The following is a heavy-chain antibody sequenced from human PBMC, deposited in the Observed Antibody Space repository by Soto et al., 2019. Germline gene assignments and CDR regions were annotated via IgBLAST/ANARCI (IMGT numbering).Heavy chain of an antibody. V-gene: IGHV4-31*03. J-gene: IGHJ3*02. CDR2: IYYTGST. CDR3: ARGSQLERDAIDI. CDR1: GVSINSGGYY. Sequence: QVQLQESGPGLVKPSQTLSLTCTVSGVSINSGGYYWSWIRQHPGKGLEWIGYIYYTGSTYYNPSLKSRVTISLDTSKNQFSLKLTSVTAADTAVYYCARGSQLERDAIDIWGQGTMITVSS. D-gene: IGHD1-1*01.